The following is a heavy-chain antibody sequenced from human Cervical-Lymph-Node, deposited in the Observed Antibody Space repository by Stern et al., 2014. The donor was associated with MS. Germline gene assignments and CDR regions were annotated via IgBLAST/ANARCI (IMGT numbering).Heavy chain of an antibody. V-gene: IGHV3-7*01. CDR3: ARAVRERGT. CDR1: GFTFSNYW. CDR2: IKTDGSET. Sequence: EVQLVQSGGGLVQPGASLRLSCAASGFTFSNYWMNWVRQAPGKGLEWVAIIKTDGSETSYAASVKGRFTISRDNAKNSLYLQMNRLRAEDAAVYYCARAVRERGTWGQGTLVTVSS. D-gene: IGHD1-1*01. J-gene: IGHJ5*02.